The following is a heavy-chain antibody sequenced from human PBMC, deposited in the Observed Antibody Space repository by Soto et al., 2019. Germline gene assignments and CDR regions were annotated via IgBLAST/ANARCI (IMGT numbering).Heavy chain of an antibody. Sequence: SETLSLTCTVSGGSISSSSYYWGWIRQPPRKGLEWIGSIYYSGSTYYNPSLKSRVTISVDTSKNQFSLKLSSVTAADTAVYYCARHVTGSSSWNWFDPWGQGTLVTVS. V-gene: IGHV4-39*01. CDR2: IYYSGST. CDR1: GGSISSSSYY. J-gene: IGHJ5*02. D-gene: IGHD6-13*01. CDR3: ARHVTGSSSWNWFDP.